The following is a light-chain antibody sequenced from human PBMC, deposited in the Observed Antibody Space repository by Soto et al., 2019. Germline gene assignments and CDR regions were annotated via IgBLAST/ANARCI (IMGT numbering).Light chain of an antibody. V-gene: IGKV3-11*01. J-gene: IGKJ2*01. Sequence: EIVLTQSPATLSLSPGEGATLSCRASQSIGSSLAWYQHKSGQAPRLLIYDASNRATDIPARFRGSGSGTDFTLTISSLEPENFAVYSCQQRSSWYTFGQGTKLEIK. CDR1: QSIGSS. CDR3: QQRSSWYT. CDR2: DAS.